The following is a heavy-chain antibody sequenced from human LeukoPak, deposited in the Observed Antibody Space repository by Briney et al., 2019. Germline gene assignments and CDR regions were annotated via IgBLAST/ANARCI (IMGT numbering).Heavy chain of an antibody. V-gene: IGHV4-34*01. CDR2: INHSGST. CDR1: GGSFSGYY. CDR3: ARHLLRYFDWLLPRDEWFDP. Sequence: SETLSLTCAVYGGSFSGYYWSWIRQPPGKGLEWIGEINHSGSTNYNPSLKSRVTISVDTSKNQFSLKLSSVTAADTAVYYCARHLLRYFDWLLPRDEWFDPWGQGTLVTVSS. D-gene: IGHD3-9*01. J-gene: IGHJ5*02.